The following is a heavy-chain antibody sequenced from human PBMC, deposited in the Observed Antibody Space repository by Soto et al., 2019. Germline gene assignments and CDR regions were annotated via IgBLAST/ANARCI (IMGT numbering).Heavy chain of an antibody. Sequence: PWGSLRLSCAASGFIFSSYEMNWVSQAPGKGLEWVSFISSSGSTIYYADYVKGRFTISRDNAKNSLYLQMNSLRAEDTAVYYCASWWRKYYGMDVWGQGTTVTVSS. V-gene: IGHV3-48*03. CDR3: ASWWRKYYGMDV. CDR2: ISSSGSTI. CDR1: GFIFSSYE. D-gene: IGHD2-15*01. J-gene: IGHJ6*02.